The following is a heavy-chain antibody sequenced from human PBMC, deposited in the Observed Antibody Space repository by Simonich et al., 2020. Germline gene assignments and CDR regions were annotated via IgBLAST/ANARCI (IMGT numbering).Heavy chain of an antibody. Sequence: QLQLQESGPGLVKPSETLSLTCTVSGGSISSSSYYCGWIRQPPGKGLEWIGSIYYSGSTYYNPSLKSRVTISGDTSKNQFSLKLSSVTAADTAVYYCARHYYDSSGYFDYWGQGTLVTVSS. CDR2: IYYSGST. D-gene: IGHD3-22*01. CDR1: GGSISSSSYY. J-gene: IGHJ4*02. V-gene: IGHV4-39*01. CDR3: ARHYYDSSGYFDY.